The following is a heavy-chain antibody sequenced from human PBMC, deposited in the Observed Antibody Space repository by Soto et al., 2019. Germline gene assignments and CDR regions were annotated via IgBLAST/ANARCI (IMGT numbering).Heavy chain of an antibody. CDR3: ARTVGSSGSSRWFDT. CDR1: GFTLTNYG. J-gene: IGHJ5*02. D-gene: IGHD3-10*01. V-gene: IGHV3-33*03. Sequence: QVQLVESGGGVVQPGRSLTLSCVASGFTLTNYGMHWVRQAPGKGLEWVAVIWYDGSTKYSGDSVKGRFSISRDGSKNTLSLQMSSLRAEATAVYYCARTVGSSGSSRWFDTWGQGTLVTVSS. CDR2: IWYDGSTK.